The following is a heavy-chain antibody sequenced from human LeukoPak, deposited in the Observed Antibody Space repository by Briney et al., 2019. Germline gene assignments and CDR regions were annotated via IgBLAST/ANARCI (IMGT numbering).Heavy chain of an antibody. D-gene: IGHD5-18*01. CDR3: ARERIQLWYPSYYYYGMDV. J-gene: IGHJ6*04. CDR1: GYTFTSYG. CDR2: ISAYNGNT. V-gene: IGHV1-18*04. Sequence: ASVKVSCKASGYTFTSYGISWERQAPGQGLEWMGWISAYNGNTNYAQKLQGRVTMTTDTSTSTAYMELRSLRSDDTAVYYCARERIQLWYPSYYYYGMDVWGKGTTVTVSS.